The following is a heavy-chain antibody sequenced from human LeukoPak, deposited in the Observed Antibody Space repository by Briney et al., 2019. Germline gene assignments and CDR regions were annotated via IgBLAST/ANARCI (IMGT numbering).Heavy chain of an antibody. J-gene: IGHJ4*02. CDR1: GFTFSSYA. D-gene: IGHD2-2*01. Sequence: GGSLRLSCAASGFTFSSYAMSWVRQAPGKGLEWVSAISGSGGSTYYADSVKGRFTISRDNSKNTLYLQMNSLRAEDTAVYYCAKAGGRLVVVPAAIHYYFDYWGQGTLVTVSS. CDR2: ISGSGGST. V-gene: IGHV3-23*01. CDR3: AKAGGRLVVVPAAIHYYFDY.